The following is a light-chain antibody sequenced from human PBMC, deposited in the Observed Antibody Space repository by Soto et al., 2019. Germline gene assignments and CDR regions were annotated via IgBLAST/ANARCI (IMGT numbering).Light chain of an antibody. J-gene: IGKJ4*01. CDR2: GAS. Sequence: EIVLTQSPGTLSLSPGERATLSCRASQSVSSNYLAWYQEKPGQAPRLLIYGASSRATGIPDRFSGSGSGTDFTLNISRLEPEDFAVYYCQQYGNLPLTFGGGTKVEIK. CDR3: QQYGNLPLT. V-gene: IGKV3-20*01. CDR1: QSVSSNY.